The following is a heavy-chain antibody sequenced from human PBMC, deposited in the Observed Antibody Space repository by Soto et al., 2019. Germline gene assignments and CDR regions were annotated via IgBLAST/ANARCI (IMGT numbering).Heavy chain of an antibody. V-gene: IGHV3-48*04. CDR1: GFTFSSYS. CDR3: AGTGDLDAFDI. Sequence: GGSLRLSCAASGFTFSSYSMNWVRQAPGKGLEWVSYISSSSTIYYADSVKGRFIISRDNAKNSLYLQMNSLRAEDTAVYYGAGTGDLDAFDIWGQGTMVTVSS. D-gene: IGHD7-27*01. J-gene: IGHJ3*02. CDR2: ISSSSTI.